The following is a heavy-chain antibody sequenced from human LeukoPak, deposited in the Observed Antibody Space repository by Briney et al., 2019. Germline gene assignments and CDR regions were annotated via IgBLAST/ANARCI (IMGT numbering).Heavy chain of an antibody. CDR1: GGSISSYY. CDR3: ARGLMMAVAGRGEFHY. Sequence: ETLSLTCIVSGGSISSYYWSWIRQPPGKGLEWIGYIYYSGSTNYNPSHMSRVTISVDTSKNQFSLKLSSVTAADTAVYYCARGLMMAVAGRGEFHYWGQGTLVTVSS. D-gene: IGHD6-13*01. J-gene: IGHJ4*02. V-gene: IGHV4-59*01. CDR2: IYYSGST.